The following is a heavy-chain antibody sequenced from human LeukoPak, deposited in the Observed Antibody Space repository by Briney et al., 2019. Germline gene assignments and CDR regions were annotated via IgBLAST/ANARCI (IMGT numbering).Heavy chain of an antibody. V-gene: IGHV3-23*01. CDR3: AKAFVGSSSGPFFDY. CDR1: GFTFSSYA. J-gene: IGHJ4*02. Sequence: PGGSLRLSCAASGFTFSSYAMSWVRQAPGKGLEWVSAISGSGGSTYYADSVKGRFTISRDNSKNTLYLQMNSLRAEDTAVYYCAKAFVGSSSGPFFDYGVRETRVTVP. D-gene: IGHD6-13*01. CDR2: ISGSGGST.